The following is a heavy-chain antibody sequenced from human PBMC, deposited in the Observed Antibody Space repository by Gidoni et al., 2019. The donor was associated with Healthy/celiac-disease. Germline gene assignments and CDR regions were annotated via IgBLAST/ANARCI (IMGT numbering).Heavy chain of an antibody. V-gene: IGHV3-30-3*01. Sequence: PGKGLEWVAVISYDGSNKYYADSLKGRFTISRDNSKNTLYLQMNSLRAEDTAVYYCARYEDIVATPYYFDYWGQGTLVTVSS. J-gene: IGHJ4*02. CDR3: ARYEDIVATPYYFDY. CDR2: ISYDGSNK. D-gene: IGHD5-12*01.